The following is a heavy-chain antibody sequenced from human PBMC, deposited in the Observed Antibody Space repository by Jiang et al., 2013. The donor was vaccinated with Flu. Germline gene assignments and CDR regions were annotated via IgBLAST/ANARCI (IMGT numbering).Heavy chain of an antibody. D-gene: IGHD2-15*01. CDR1: GYSFTSYW. CDR3: ARHRRYCSGGSCYPNWFDP. CDR2: IYPGDSDT. Sequence: SLKISCKGSGYSFTSYWIGWVRQMPGKGLEWMGIIYPGDSDTRYSPSFQGQVTISADKSISTAYLQWSSLKASDTAMYYCARHRRYCSGGSCYPNWFDPWGQGTLVTVSS. V-gene: IGHV5-51*01. J-gene: IGHJ5*02.